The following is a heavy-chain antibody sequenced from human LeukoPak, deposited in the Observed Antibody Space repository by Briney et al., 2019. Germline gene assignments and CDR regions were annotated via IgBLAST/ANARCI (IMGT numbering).Heavy chain of an antibody. CDR3: AKDLIWFCSSTSCYEGPGRYYGMDV. D-gene: IGHD2-2*01. CDR1: GFTFSSYA. J-gene: IGHJ6*02. CDR2: ISYDGSNK. V-gene: IGHV3-30-3*01. Sequence: GGSLRLSCAASGFTFSSYAMHWVRQAPGKGLEWVAVISYDGSNKYYADSVKGRFTISRDNSKNTLYLQMNSLRAEDTAVYYCAKDLIWFCSSTSCYEGPGRYYGMDVWGQGTTVTVSS.